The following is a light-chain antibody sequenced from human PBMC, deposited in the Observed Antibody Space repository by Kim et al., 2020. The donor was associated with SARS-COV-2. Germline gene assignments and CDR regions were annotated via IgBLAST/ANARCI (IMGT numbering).Light chain of an antibody. Sequence: LVQTIKIPSKGDDLRRYYASWYQQKPGQAPVFVIYGKDNRPSGIPDRFSGSSSGNTASLPITGAQAEDEADYYCNSRDSSGNHVAFGGGTQLTVL. V-gene: IGLV3-19*01. J-gene: IGLJ2*01. CDR3: NSRDSSGNHVA. CDR1: DLRRYY. CDR2: GKD.